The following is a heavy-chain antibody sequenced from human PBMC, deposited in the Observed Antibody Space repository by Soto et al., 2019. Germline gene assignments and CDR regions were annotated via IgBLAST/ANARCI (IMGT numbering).Heavy chain of an antibody. Sequence: PGGSLRLSCAASGFTFNSYSMNWVRQAPGKGLEWVSYISSSGNTIYYADSVKGRFTISRDNAKNSLYLQMNSLSAEDTAVYYCARDFATVEPTRAFDIWGQGTMVTVSS. CDR1: GFTFNSYS. CDR3: ARDFATVEPTRAFDI. V-gene: IGHV3-48*01. CDR2: ISSSGNTI. J-gene: IGHJ3*02. D-gene: IGHD4-17*01.